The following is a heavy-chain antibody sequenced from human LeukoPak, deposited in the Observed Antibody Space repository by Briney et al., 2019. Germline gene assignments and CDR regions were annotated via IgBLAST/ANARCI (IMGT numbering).Heavy chain of an antibody. Sequence: SSETLSLTCGVYDGSFSGHSWTWIRQPPGKGLEWIGEINPSGNTHYNPSLESRITISVDTSKNQFSLKLTSVTAADTAVYYCARKRAVVNGVLHYYYYGLDVWGQGTAVTVSS. D-gene: IGHD2-2*01. CDR3: ARKRAVVNGVLHYYYYGLDV. J-gene: IGHJ6*01. V-gene: IGHV4-34*01. CDR1: DGSFSGHS. CDR2: INPSGNT.